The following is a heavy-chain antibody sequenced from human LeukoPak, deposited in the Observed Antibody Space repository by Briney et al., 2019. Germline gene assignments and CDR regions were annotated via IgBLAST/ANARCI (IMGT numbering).Heavy chain of an antibody. CDR1: GGSISSYY. Sequence: SETLSLTCTVSGGSISSYYWSWIRQPPGKGLEWIGEIYHSGSTSYNPSLKSRVTISVDKSKNQFSLKLSSVTAADTAVYYCARVLSAVGVDYWGQGTLVTVSS. CDR3: ARVLSAVGVDY. CDR2: IYHSGST. J-gene: IGHJ4*02. D-gene: IGHD1-26*01. V-gene: IGHV4-59*12.